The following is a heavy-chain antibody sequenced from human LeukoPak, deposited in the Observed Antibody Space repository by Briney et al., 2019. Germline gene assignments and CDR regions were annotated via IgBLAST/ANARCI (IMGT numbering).Heavy chain of an antibody. V-gene: IGHV4-31*03. Sequence: NTSETLSLTCTVSGGSISSGGYYWSWIRQHPGKGLEWIGYIYYSGSTYHNPSLKSRVTISVDRSKNQFSLKLSSVTAADTAVYYCASIRHTVAATQDYWGQGTLVTVSS. CDR1: GGSISSGGYY. CDR3: ASIRHTVAATQDY. CDR2: IYYSGST. J-gene: IGHJ4*02. D-gene: IGHD2-15*01.